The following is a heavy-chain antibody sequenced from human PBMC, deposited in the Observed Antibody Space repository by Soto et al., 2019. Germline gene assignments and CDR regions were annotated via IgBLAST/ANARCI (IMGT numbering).Heavy chain of an antibody. D-gene: IGHD1-26*01. J-gene: IGHJ3*02. V-gene: IGHV3-73*01. CDR3: TRHKVRWAEDAFDI. CDR2: IRSKANSYAT. Sequence: PGGSLRLSCAASGFTFSGSAMHWVRQASGKGLEWVGRIRSKANSYATAYAASVKGRFTISRDDSKNTAYLQMNSLKTEGTAVYYCTRHKVRWAEDAFDIWGQGTMVTVS. CDR1: GFTFSGSA.